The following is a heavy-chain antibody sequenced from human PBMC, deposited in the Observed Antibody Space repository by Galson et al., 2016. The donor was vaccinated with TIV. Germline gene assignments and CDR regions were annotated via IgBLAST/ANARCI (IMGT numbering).Heavy chain of an antibody. CDR1: GFSLSPSGVG. CDR3: AHNMRGLGSGWPLHY. CDR2: IYWDDDK. Sequence: ALVKPTQTLTLTCSFSGFSLSPSGVGVAWIRQPPGKALEWLGLIYWDDDKNYRPSLKNRLTITKDTSKNQADLTMTSMGPTDTATYYCAHNMRGLGSGWPLHYWGQGILVSV. D-gene: IGHD6-25*01. J-gene: IGHJ4*02. V-gene: IGHV2-5*02.